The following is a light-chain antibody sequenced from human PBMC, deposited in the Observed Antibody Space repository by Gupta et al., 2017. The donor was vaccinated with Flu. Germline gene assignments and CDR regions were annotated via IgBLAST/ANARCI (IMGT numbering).Light chain of an antibody. V-gene: IGKV1-39*01. Sequence: CRASQSISIYLNWYQKKPGKAPNLLIYAASTSQSGVPSRFSGSGSGTDFTLTIIRLQPEDFATYYCQQSYSKPHTFGQGTKVEIK. CDR2: AAS. CDR1: QSISIY. J-gene: IGKJ2*01. CDR3: QQSYSKPHT.